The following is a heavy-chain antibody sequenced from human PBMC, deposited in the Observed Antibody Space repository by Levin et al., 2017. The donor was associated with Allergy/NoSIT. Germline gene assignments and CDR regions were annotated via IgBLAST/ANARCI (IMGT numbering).Heavy chain of an antibody. CDR3: ARNRIIVSGGNDYYYGMDG. V-gene: IGHV4-61*01. CDR2: INYRGVT. D-gene: IGHD5/OR15-5a*01. Sequence: SETLSLTCSVSGGSVSSGTYYWSWIRRPPGKGLEWIGYINYRGVTKYNPSLKSRVTISVDTSKNEFSLKVTSVTAADPAVYYCARNRIIVSGGNDYYYGMDGWGQGTTVTVSS. CDR1: GGSVSSGTYY. J-gene: IGHJ6*02.